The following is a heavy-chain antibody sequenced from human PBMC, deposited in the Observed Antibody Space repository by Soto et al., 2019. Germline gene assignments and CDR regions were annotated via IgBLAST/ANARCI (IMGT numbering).Heavy chain of an antibody. V-gene: IGHV1-46*01. D-gene: IGHD5-18*01. Sequence: ASVKVSCKASGYTFTSYYMHWVRQAPGQGLEWMGIINPSGGSTSYAQKFQGRVTMTRDTSTSTVYMELSSLRSEDTAVYYCARDSLPMDTAMVKPQLSLDYWGQGTLVTVSS. CDR3: ARDSLPMDTAMVKPQLSLDY. CDR1: GYTFTSYY. J-gene: IGHJ4*02. CDR2: INPSGGST.